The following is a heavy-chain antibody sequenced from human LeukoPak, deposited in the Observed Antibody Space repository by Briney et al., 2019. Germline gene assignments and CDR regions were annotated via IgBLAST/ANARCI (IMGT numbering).Heavy chain of an antibody. V-gene: IGHV4-4*07. D-gene: IGHD5-24*01. CDR1: GGSISSYY. Sequence: SETLSLTCTVSGGSISSYYWSWIRQPAGKGLEWIGRIHTSGSTNYSPSLKSRVTMSVDTSKNQFSLKLSSVTAADTAVYYCARRLEMATISLWGQGTLVTVSS. J-gene: IGHJ4*02. CDR3: ARRLEMATISL. CDR2: IHTSGST.